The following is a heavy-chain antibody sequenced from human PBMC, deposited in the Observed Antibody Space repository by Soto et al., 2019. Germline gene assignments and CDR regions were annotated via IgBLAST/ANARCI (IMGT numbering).Heavy chain of an antibody. D-gene: IGHD3-10*01. Sequence: GASVKVSCKASGGTFSSYATSWVRQAPGQGLEWMGGIIPIFGTANYAQKFQGRVTITADESTSTAYMELSSLRSEDTAVYYCARVYGSGRIFDYWGQGTLVTVSS. CDR3: ARVYGSGRIFDY. J-gene: IGHJ4*02. CDR2: IIPIFGTA. V-gene: IGHV1-69*13. CDR1: GGTFSSYA.